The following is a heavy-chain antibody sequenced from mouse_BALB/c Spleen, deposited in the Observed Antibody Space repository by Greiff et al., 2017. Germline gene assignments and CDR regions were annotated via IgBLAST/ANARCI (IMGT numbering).Heavy chain of an antibody. J-gene: IGHJ2*01. CDR3: TRAEGYGYGDY. CDR1: GYTFTSYY. D-gene: IGHD2-2*01. Sequence: VQLQQSGAELVKPGASVKLSCKASGYTFTSYYMYWVKQRPGQGLEWIGEINPSNGGTNFNEKFKSKATLTVDKSSSTAYMQLSSLTSEDSAVYYCTRAEGYGYGDYWGQGTTLTVSS. V-gene: IGHV1S81*02. CDR2: INPSNGGT.